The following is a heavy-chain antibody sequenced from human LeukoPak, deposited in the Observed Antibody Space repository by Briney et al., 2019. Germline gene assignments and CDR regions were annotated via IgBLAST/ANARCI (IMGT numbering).Heavy chain of an antibody. CDR2: INWNGGST. V-gene: IGHV3-20*04. CDR1: GFTFDDYG. CDR3: AREGLSNYGGALDY. J-gene: IGHJ4*02. D-gene: IGHD4-23*01. Sequence: PGGSLRLSCAASGFTFDDYGMSWVRQAPGKGLEWVSGINWNGGSTGYADSVKGRFTISRDNAKNSLYLQMNSLRAEDTALYYCAREGLSNYGGALDYWGQGTLVTVSS.